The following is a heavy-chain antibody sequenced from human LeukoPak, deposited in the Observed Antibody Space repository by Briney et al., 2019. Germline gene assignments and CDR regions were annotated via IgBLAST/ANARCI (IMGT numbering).Heavy chain of an antibody. CDR3: ARVGIAAEYYFDY. CDR2: ISSSSSYI. CDR1: GFTFSSYS. Sequence: PGGSLRLSCAASGFTFSSYSMNWVRQAPGKGLEWVSSISSSSSYIYYADSVKGRFTISRDNAKNSLYLQMNSLRAEDTAVYYCARVGIAAEYYFDYWGQGTLVIVSS. J-gene: IGHJ4*02. V-gene: IGHV3-21*01. D-gene: IGHD6-13*01.